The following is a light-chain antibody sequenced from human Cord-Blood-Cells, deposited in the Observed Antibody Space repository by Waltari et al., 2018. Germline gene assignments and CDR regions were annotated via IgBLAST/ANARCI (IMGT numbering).Light chain of an antibody. CDR2: GAS. V-gene: IGKV3-15*01. CDR3: QQYNNWPPDT. J-gene: IGKJ3*01. Sequence: EIVMTPSPATLSVSPGERATLPCRASQSVSSNLARYQQKPGQAPRLLISGASTRATGIPARFSGSGSGTEFTLTISSLQSEDFAVYYCQQYNNWPPDTFGPGTKVDIK. CDR1: QSVSSN.